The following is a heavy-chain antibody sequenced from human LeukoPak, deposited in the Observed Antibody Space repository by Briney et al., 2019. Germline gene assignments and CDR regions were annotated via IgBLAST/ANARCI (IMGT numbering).Heavy chain of an antibody. CDR1: GFTFDDYG. D-gene: IGHD3-22*01. CDR2: INWNGGST. CDR3: ARDPYDSSGYYRMGAFDI. J-gene: IGHJ3*02. Sequence: PGGSLRLSCAASGFTFDDYGMSWVRQPPGKGLEWVSGINWNGGSTGYADSVKGRFTISRDNAKNSLYLQMNSLRAEDTALYYCARDPYDSSGYYRMGAFDIWGQGTMVTVSS. V-gene: IGHV3-20*04.